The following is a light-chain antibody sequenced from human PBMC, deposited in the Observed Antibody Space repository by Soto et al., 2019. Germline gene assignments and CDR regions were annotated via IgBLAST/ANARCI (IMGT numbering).Light chain of an antibody. V-gene: IGLV1-47*02. CDR1: SSNIGGTNY. J-gene: IGLJ2*01. CDR2: SNN. Sequence: QPVLTQPPSASGTPGQKVFISCSGSSSNIGGTNYAYWYQQLPGAAPKLLMHSNNLRPSGVPERISGSKFGTAASLAISGLRSEDEAVYYCASWDDRLGAVIFGGGTKLPVL. CDR3: ASWDDRLGAVI.